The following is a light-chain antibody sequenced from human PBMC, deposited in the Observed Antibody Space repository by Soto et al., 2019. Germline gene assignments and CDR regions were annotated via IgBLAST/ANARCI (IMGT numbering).Light chain of an antibody. J-gene: IGKJ1*01. CDR3: QQYGSSGT. Sequence: EIVLTQSPGTLYLSPGERATLFCRARQSVTNNYLAWYQQKPGQAPRLLIYGASNRATGIPDRLSCGGSGTDFSVTIRRLEPEDFAVYYWQQYGSSGTFGQGTKVEIK. CDR2: GAS. V-gene: IGKV3-20*01. CDR1: QSVTNNY.